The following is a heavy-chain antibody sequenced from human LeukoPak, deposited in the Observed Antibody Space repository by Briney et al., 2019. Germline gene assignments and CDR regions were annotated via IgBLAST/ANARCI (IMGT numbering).Heavy chain of an antibody. CDR1: GGSISSYY. J-gene: IGHJ2*01. Sequence: SETLSLTCTVDGGSISSYYWSLIRQPAGGGLEWMGRVYSSATTNYNPSLQSRFTMSVDSSKNQFSLKLNSVNAADTAVYYCARGRYCNTTSCTYWYFDLWGRGTLVTVSS. D-gene: IGHD2-2*01. V-gene: IGHV4-4*07. CDR2: VYSSATT. CDR3: ARGRYCNTTSCTYWYFDL.